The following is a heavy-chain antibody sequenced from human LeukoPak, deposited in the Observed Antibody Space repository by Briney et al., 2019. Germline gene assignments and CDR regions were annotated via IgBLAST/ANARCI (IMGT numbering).Heavy chain of an antibody. CDR2: IYWNDDK. Sequence: SGPTLVHPTQTLTLPCTFSGLSLTTSGVGVGWIRQPPGKALGWLGLIYWNDDKRYSPSLQSRLTITKDTSNNQLVLTMTNMDPVDTATYCCAHCDFWSGIMDVLGKGTTVTVSS. D-gene: IGHD3-3*01. J-gene: IGHJ6*03. V-gene: IGHV2-5*01. CDR1: GLSLTTSGVG. CDR3: AHCDFWSGIMDV.